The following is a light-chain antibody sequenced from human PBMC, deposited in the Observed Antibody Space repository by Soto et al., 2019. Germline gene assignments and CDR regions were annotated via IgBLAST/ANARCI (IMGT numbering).Light chain of an antibody. CDR2: RSN. CDR3: AAWDDSLSGPVI. Sequence: QSVLTQPPSASGTPGQRVTISCSGSNSNIGSYYVYWYQQLPGTAPKLLIYRSNQRPSGVPDRFSGSKSGTSASLAISGLRSEDEADYYCAAWDDSLSGPVIFGGGTKLTVL. CDR1: NSNIGSYY. V-gene: IGLV1-47*01. J-gene: IGLJ2*01.